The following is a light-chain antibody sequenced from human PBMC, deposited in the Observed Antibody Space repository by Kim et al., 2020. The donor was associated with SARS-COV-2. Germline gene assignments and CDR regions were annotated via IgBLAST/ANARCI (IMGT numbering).Light chain of an antibody. V-gene: IGLV4-69*01. Sequence: SFKLTCTLSSGHSSYAIAWHQQQPEKGPRYLMKLNSDGSHSKGDGIPDRFSGSSSGAERYLTISSLQSEDEADYYCQTWGTGIHWVFGGGTQLTVL. CDR2: LNSDGSH. CDR3: QTWGTGIHWV. CDR1: SGHSSYA. J-gene: IGLJ3*02.